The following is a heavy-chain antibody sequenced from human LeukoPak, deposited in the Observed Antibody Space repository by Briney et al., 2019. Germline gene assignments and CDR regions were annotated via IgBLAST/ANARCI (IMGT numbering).Heavy chain of an antibody. CDR3: ARGLDYDFWSGYLQGFDY. Sequence: SETLSLTCAVYGGSFSGYYWSWIRQPPGKGLEWIGEINHSGNTNYNPSLKSRVTISVDTSKNQFSLKLSSVTAADTAVYYCARGLDYDFWSGYLQGFDYWGQGTLVTVSS. V-gene: IGHV4-34*01. CDR2: INHSGNT. J-gene: IGHJ4*02. D-gene: IGHD3-3*01. CDR1: GGSFSGYY.